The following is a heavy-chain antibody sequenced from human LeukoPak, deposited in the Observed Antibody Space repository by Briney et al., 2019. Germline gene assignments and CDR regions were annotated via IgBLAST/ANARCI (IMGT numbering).Heavy chain of an antibody. D-gene: IGHD6-19*01. J-gene: IGHJ4*02. V-gene: IGHV3-7*04. CDR2: IKRDGSGE. CDR3: ARGRYNTGWYPDYFDY. Sequence: GGSLRLSRAASGFILSGYWMSWVSQAPGKGLEWVANIKRDGSGEYYVDSVKGRFTISRDNARSSLYLQMDSLRADDTAVYYCARGRYNTGWYPDYFDYWGQGTLVAVSS. CDR1: GFILSGYW.